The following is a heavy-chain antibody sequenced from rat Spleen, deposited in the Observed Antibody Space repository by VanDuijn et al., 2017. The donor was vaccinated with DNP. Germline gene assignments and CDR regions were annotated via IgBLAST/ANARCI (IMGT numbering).Heavy chain of an antibody. CDR2: ISPSGGST. D-gene: IGHD3-6*01. J-gene: IGHJ4*01. CDR3: ATHDNWA. CDR1: GFTFTNYG. Sequence: EVQLVESGGGLVQPGRSLKLSCAASGFTFTNYGMHWIRQAPTKGLEWVASISPSGGSTYYRDSVKGRFTISRDNAKSTLYLQMDSLRSEDTATYDCATHDNWAWGQGTSVTFSS. V-gene: IGHV5-19*01.